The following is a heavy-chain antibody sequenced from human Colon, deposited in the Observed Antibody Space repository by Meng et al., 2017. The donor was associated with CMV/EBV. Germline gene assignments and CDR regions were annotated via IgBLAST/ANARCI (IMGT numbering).Heavy chain of an antibody. J-gene: IGHJ4*02. CDR3: ARDRKDLTVLSPATTYFEY. Sequence: GESLKISCAASGFTFSSYTMNWVRQAPGKGLEWVSSISSGSRSVYYADSVKGRFTISRDNAKSSLYLQMNSLTAEDTAVYYCARDRKDLTVLSPATTYFEYWGQGTLVNVSS. D-gene: IGHD2-2*01. CDR1: GFTFSSYT. CDR2: ISSGSRSV. V-gene: IGHV3-21*01.